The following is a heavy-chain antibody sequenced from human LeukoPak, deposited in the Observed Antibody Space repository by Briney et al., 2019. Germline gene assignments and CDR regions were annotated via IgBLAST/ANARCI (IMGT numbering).Heavy chain of an antibody. CDR3: AKDVSYDSSGYYYFDY. CDR1: GFTFSSYA. CDR2: ISGSGGST. J-gene: IGHJ4*02. V-gene: IGHV3-23*01. Sequence: GGSLRLSCAASGFTFSSYAMSWVRQAPGKGLEWVSAISGSGGSTYYTDSVKGRFTISRDNSKNTLYLQMNSLRAEDTAVYYCAKDVSYDSSGYYYFDYWGQGTLVTVSS. D-gene: IGHD3-22*01.